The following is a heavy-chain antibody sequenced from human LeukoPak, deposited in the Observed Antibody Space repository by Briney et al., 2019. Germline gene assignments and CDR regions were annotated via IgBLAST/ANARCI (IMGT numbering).Heavy chain of an antibody. Sequence: ASVKVSCKASGGTFSSYAISWVRQATGQGLEWMGWMNPNSGNTGYAQKFQGRVTMTRNTSISTAYMELSSLRSEDTAVYYCARYVGLELNYFDYWGQGTLVTVSS. V-gene: IGHV1-8*02. CDR3: ARYVGLELNYFDY. CDR1: GGTFSSYA. D-gene: IGHD1-7*01. J-gene: IGHJ4*02. CDR2: MNPNSGNT.